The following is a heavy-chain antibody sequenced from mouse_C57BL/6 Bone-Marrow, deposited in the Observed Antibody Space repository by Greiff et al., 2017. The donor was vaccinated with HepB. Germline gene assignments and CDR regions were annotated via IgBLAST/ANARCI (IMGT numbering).Heavy chain of an antibody. V-gene: IGHV5-16*01. CDR1: GFTFSDYY. CDR2: INYDGSST. J-gene: IGHJ4*01. D-gene: IGHD2-4*01. CDR3: AREGGDYDVGFYAMDY. Sequence: DVHLVESEGGLVQPGSSMKPSCTASGFTFSDYYMAWVRQVPEKGLEWVANINYDGSSTYYLDSLKSRFIISRDNAKNILYLQMSSLKSEDTATYYCAREGGDYDVGFYAMDYWGQGTSVTVSS.